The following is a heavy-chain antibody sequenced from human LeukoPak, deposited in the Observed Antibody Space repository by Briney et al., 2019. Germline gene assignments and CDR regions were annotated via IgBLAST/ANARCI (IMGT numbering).Heavy chain of an antibody. D-gene: IGHD6-19*01. CDR1: GFTFNSYA. Sequence: GGSLRLSCAASGFTFNSYAMTWVRQAPGKGLEWVSAISGSGGTTYYADSVKGRFTISRDNSKNTPYLQMNSLRAEDTAVYYCARDRVIAVAGIYYFDYWGQGTLVTVSS. J-gene: IGHJ4*02. V-gene: IGHV3-23*01. CDR2: ISGSGGTT. CDR3: ARDRVIAVAGIYYFDY.